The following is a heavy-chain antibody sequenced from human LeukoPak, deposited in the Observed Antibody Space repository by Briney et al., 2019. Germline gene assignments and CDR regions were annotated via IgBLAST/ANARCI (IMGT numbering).Heavy chain of an antibody. CDR2: INHSGST. D-gene: IGHD3-22*01. CDR1: GGSFSGYY. J-gene: IGHJ4*02. Sequence: SETLSLTCAVYGGSFSGYYWSWIRQPPGKGLEWIGEINHSGSTNYNPSLKSRVTISVDTSKNQFSLKLSSVTAADTAVYYCARGEPDSSGYYYDYWGQGTLVTVSS. CDR3: ARGEPDSSGYYYDY. V-gene: IGHV4-34*01.